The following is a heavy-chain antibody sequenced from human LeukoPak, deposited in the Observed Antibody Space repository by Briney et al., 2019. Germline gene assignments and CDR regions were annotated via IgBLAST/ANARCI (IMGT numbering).Heavy chain of an antibody. D-gene: IGHD1-20*01. CDR2: IGGHVHST. Sequence: GGSLRLSCAASGFTVRNSAMSWVRQAPGTGMEWVSSIGGHVHSTYYADSVIGRFTISRDDSKNTLYLQMNSLRANDTAIYYCANHRTPDRYHWNYFDYWGQGTLVTVSS. CDR1: GFTVRNSA. V-gene: IGHV3-23*01. J-gene: IGHJ4*02. CDR3: ANHRTPDRYHWNYFDY.